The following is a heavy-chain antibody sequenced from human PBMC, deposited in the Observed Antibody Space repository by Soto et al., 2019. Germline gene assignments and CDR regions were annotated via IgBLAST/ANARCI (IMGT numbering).Heavy chain of an antibody. CDR1: GGSISSGDYY. Sequence: QVQLQESGPGLVKPSQTLSLTCTVSGGSISSGDYYWSWIRQPPGKGLEWIGYISYSGSTYYNPPLRSRVTISVDTSKSPFSLKLSPVTAADPAVYYCAREGSDGSRLDPWGQGTLVTVSS. CDR3: AREGSDGSRLDP. CDR2: ISYSGST. J-gene: IGHJ5*02. D-gene: IGHD1-1*01. V-gene: IGHV4-30-4*01.